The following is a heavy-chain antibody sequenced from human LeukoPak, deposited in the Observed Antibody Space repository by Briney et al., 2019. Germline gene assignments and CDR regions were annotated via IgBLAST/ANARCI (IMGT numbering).Heavy chain of an antibody. CDR3: ARDQGGLGY. CDR1: GFTFSSYA. V-gene: IGHV3-30*04. J-gene: IGHJ4*02. Sequence: PGGSLRLSCAASGFTFSSYAMHWVRQAPGKGLEWVAVISYDGSNKYYADSVKGRFTISRDNSKNTLFLQMNSLRAEDTAVYFRARDQGGLGYWGQGTLVTVSS. D-gene: IGHD3-16*01. CDR2: ISYDGSNK.